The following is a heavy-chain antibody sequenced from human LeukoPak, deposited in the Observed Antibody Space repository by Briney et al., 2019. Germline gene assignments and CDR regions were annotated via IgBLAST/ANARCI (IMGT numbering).Heavy chain of an antibody. CDR3: ARSYRGRRFDY. CDR1: GYTFTGYY. D-gene: IGHD2-21*01. Sequence: ASVKVSCKASGYTFTGYYVHWVRQAPGQGLEWMGWINPSSGGTNYAQKFQGRVTMTRDTSISTAYLELSRLRSDDTAVYYCARSYRGRRFDYWGQGTLVTVTS. CDR2: INPSSGGT. J-gene: IGHJ4*02. V-gene: IGHV1-2*02.